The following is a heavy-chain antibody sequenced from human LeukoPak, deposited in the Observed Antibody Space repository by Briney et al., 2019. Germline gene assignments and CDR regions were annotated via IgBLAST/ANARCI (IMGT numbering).Heavy chain of an antibody. CDR2: FYTSGST. CDR3: AREGPTIFEGNNWFDP. V-gene: IGHV4-4*07. CDR1: GGSISSYY. D-gene: IGHD3-3*01. Sequence: SETLSLTCTVSGGSISSYYWSWIRQPAGKGLEWIGRFYTSGSTNSNPSLKSRVTMSVDTSKNQFSLKLSSVTAADTAVYYCAREGPTIFEGNNWFDPWGRGTLVTVSS. J-gene: IGHJ5*02.